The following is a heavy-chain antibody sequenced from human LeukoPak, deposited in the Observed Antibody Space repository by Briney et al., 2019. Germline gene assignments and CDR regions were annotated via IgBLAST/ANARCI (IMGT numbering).Heavy chain of an antibody. CDR1: GFTFGNFW. CDR3: AKDRDSSGWYFEY. D-gene: IGHD6-19*01. Sequence: GGSLRLSCAASGFTFGNFWMSWVRQAPGGGLQWVASMKGDGSHIYYVDSVKGRFIISRDNAKKSLFLQMNSLRAEDTAVYYCAKDRDSSGWYFEYWGQGTLVTVSS. V-gene: IGHV3-7*03. CDR2: MKGDGSHI. J-gene: IGHJ4*02.